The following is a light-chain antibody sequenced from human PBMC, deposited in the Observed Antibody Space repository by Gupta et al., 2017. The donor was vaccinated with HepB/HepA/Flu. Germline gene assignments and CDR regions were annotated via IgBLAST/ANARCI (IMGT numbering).Light chain of an antibody. CDR1: SGSIASNY. V-gene: IGLV6-57*02. J-gene: IGLJ2*01. CDR2: EDN. CDR3: QSYNSSNLVV. Sequence: NFMLTQHHSVSESPRKPVTISCTGGSGSIASNYVQWYQQRPGSAPTTVIYEDNQRPSGVPDRFSGSIGSSSNSASLTLAGLKTEDEADYYCQSYNSSNLVVFGGGTKLTVL.